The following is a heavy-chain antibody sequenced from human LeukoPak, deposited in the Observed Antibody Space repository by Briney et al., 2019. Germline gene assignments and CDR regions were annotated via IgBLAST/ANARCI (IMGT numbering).Heavy chain of an antibody. Sequence: PSETLSLTCNVPSGSISSYYWTWVRQPPGKTLQWIGNVYFNGDTNFNPSLKSRVTISVDTSNNQFSLKLSSVTAADTAVYYCARQFGLMRSYRHLDHWGPGILVTVSA. CDR2: VYFNGDT. CDR3: ARQFGLMRSYRHLDH. D-gene: IGHD3/OR15-3a*01. V-gene: IGHV4-59*08. CDR1: SGSISSYY. J-gene: IGHJ4*02.